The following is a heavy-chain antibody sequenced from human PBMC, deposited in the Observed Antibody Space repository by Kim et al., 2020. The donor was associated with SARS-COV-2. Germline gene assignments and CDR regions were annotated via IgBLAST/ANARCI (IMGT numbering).Heavy chain of an antibody. Sequence: TFYANSVKGRFTISKDNSKNTLYLQMRGLRVDDTAVYFCAKDVLQWQNDFWGQGTLVTVSS. D-gene: IGHD4-4*01. CDR2: T. CDR3: AKDVLQWQNDF. V-gene: IGHV3-23*01. J-gene: IGHJ4*02.